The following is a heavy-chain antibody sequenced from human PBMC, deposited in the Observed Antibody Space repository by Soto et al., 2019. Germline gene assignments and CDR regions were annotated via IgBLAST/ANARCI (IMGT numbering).Heavy chain of an antibody. CDR3: AADTGDIEVVPATT. D-gene: IGHD2-21*01. J-gene: IGHJ4*02. CDR1: GLNFEKCS. CDR2: ISPASTYI. V-gene: IGHV3-21*04. Sequence: PGGSLRLSCAASGLNFEKCSMNWVRQPPGKGPEWLASISPASTYIRYADSVKGRFTISRDNARNSLSLQMMSPRVDDTAMYYCAADTGDIEVVPATTWGQGTLVTVSS.